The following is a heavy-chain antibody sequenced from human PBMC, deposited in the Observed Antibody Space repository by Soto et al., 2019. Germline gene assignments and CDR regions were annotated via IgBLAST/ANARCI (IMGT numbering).Heavy chain of an antibody. CDR1: GFTFSSYS. J-gene: IGHJ6*03. Sequence: EVQLVESGGGLVKPGGSLRLSCAASGFTFSSYSMNWVRQAPGKGLEWVSSISSSSSYIYYADSVKGRFTISRDNAKNSLYLHMNSLRAEDTAVYYCARSWPLLWFGESQSFGVNYYYMDVWGKGTTVTVSS. CDR2: ISSSSSYI. CDR3: ARSWPLLWFGESQSFGVNYYYMDV. D-gene: IGHD3-10*01. V-gene: IGHV3-21*01.